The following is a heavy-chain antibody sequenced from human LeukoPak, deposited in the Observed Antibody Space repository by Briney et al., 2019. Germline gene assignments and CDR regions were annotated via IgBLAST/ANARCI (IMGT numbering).Heavy chain of an antibody. J-gene: IGHJ5*02. V-gene: IGHV3-23*01. CDR3: AKDRPYITSWYGCSTP. CDR1: GFTFSSYG. Sequence: GGSLRLSCAVSGFTFSSYGISWVRQAPGKGLEWVSAISGSGGSTYYADSVKGRFTISRDNSKNTLYLQMNSLRAEDTAVYYCAKDRPYITSWYGCSTPWGQGTLVTVSS. D-gene: IGHD6-13*01. CDR2: ISGSGGST.